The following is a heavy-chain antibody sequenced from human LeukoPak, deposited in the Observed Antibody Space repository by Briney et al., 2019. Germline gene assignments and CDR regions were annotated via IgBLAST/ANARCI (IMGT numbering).Heavy chain of an antibody. CDR1: GFTFSTYW. J-gene: IGHJ6*02. V-gene: IGHV3-7*05. CDR3: ARKMNIVGAQGWGYGLDV. D-gene: IGHD1-26*01. Sequence: QSGGSLRLSCAASGFTFSTYWMSWVRQAPGKGLEWVANIKHDGSDKKYVDSVKGRFTISRDNAKWSLYLQMNSLRAEDTAVYYCARKMNIVGAQGWGYGLDVWGHGTTVTVSS. CDR2: IKHDGSDK.